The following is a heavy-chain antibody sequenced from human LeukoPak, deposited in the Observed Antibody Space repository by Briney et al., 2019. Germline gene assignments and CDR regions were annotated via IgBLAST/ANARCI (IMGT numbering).Heavy chain of an antibody. J-gene: IGHJ6*02. Sequence: GGSLRLSCAASGFTFNNYAMTWVRQVPGKGLQWVSAISSSSSYIYYADSVKGRFTISRDNAKNSLYLQMNSLRAEDTAVYYCARDVGPAAAGTIYGMDVWGQGTTVTVSS. D-gene: IGHD6-13*01. CDR3: ARDVGPAAAGTIYGMDV. CDR1: GFTFNNYA. CDR2: ISSSSSYI. V-gene: IGHV3-21*01.